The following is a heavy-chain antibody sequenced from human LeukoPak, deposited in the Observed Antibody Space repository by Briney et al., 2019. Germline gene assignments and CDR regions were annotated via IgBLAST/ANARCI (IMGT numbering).Heavy chain of an antibody. J-gene: IGHJ4*02. D-gene: IGHD2-2*01. Sequence: SETLSLTCAVYGGSFSGYYWSWIRQPPGKGLEWIGEINHSGSTNYNPSLKSRVTISVDTSKNQFSLKLSPVTAADTAVYYCARGGIVVVPAAQYYFDYWGQGILVTVSS. CDR1: GGSFSGYY. CDR3: ARGGIVVVPAAQYYFDY. V-gene: IGHV4-34*01. CDR2: INHSGST.